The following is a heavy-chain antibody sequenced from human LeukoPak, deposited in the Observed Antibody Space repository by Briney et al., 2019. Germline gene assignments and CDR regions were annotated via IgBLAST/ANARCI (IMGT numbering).Heavy chain of an antibody. J-gene: IGHJ6*02. V-gene: IGHV3-9*01. CDR3: AKDIGIVVVPAAIGYGVDV. CDR2: ISWNSGSI. CDR1: GFTFDDYA. Sequence: GRSLRLSCAASGFTFDDYAMHWVRQAPGRGLEWVSGISWNSGSIGYADSVKGRFTISRDNAKNSLYLQMNSLRAEDTALYYCAKDIGIVVVPAAIGYGVDVWGQGTTVTVSS. D-gene: IGHD2-2*01.